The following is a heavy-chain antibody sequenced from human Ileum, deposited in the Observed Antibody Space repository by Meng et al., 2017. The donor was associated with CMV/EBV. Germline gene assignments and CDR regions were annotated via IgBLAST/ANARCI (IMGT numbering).Heavy chain of an antibody. V-gene: IGHV3-72*01. J-gene: IGHJ5*01. Sequence: SGITFSDQFIDWVRQAPGKGLEWVARSRNKANSYTTEYAASVKGRFTISRDDSKNSVYLQMNSLKTEDTAVYYCARVRLGDAYNFDFWGQGTLVTVSS. CDR1: GITFSDQF. CDR3: ARVRLGDAYNFDF. D-gene: IGHD3-16*01. CDR2: SRNKANSYTT.